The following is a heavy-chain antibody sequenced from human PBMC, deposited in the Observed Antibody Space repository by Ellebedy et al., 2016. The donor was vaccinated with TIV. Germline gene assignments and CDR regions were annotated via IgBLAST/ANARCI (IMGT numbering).Heavy chain of an antibody. CDR3: ARFYGSYCDY. CDR2: ISSSSSRI. Sequence: PGGSLRLSCVASGFTFSSYNMNWVRQAPGKGLEWVAYISSSSSRIEYADSVKGRFTISRDNAKNSLYLQMNSLRAEDTAVYYCARFYGSYCDYWGQGTLVTVSS. V-gene: IGHV3-48*04. CDR1: GFTFSSYN. D-gene: IGHD1-26*01. J-gene: IGHJ4*02.